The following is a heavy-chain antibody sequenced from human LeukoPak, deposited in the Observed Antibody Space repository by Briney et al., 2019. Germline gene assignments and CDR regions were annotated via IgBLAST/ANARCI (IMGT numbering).Heavy chain of an antibody. D-gene: IGHD6-19*01. V-gene: IGHV6-1*01. CDR2: TYYVSNWYT. CDR1: GDXVSSNSVG. Sequence: SQTLSLTCAISGDXVSSNSVGWNWIRQSPSRGLEWLGRTYYVSNWYTDYALSVKSRIIIDPDTSKNQFSLQLSSVTPEDTAVYYCAREVAVAEPFDYWGQGILVTVSS. CDR3: AREVAVAEPFDY. J-gene: IGHJ4*02.